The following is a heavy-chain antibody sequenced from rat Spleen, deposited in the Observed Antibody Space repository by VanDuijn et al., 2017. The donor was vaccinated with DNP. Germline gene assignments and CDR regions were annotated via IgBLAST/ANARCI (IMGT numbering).Heavy chain of an antibody. CDR1: GYSITSNY. CDR3: ARWVWYFDY. J-gene: IGHJ2*01. Sequence: EVQLQESGPGLVKPSQSLSLTCSVTGYSITSNYWGWVRKFPGNKLEYIGHISFSGGTNYNPSLKSQISITRDTSKNQFFLHLNSETTEDTATYYCARWVWYFDYWGQGVMVTVSS. CDR2: ISFSGGT. V-gene: IGHV3-1*01.